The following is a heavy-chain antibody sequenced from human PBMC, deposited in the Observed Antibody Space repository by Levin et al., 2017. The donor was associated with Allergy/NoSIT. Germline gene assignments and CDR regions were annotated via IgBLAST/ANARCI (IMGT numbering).Heavy chain of an antibody. Sequence: GSLRLSCAVSGGSISSSNWWSWVRQPPGKGLEWIGEIYHSGSTNYNPSLKSRLTISVDKSKNQFSLKLNSVTAADTAIYYCAREKVFLEESPGYFDYWGQGTPVTVSS. CDR3: AREKVFLEESPGYFDY. J-gene: IGHJ4*02. CDR1: GGSISSSNW. CDR2: IYHSGST. V-gene: IGHV4-4*02. D-gene: IGHD3-10*01.